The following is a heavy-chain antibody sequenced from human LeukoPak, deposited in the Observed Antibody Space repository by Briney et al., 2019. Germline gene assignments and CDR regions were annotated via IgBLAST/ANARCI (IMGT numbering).Heavy chain of an antibody. V-gene: IGHV5-51*01. CDR3: ARQGWLQYPHY. CDR1: GYSFTSYR. CDR2: IYPGDSDT. Sequence: GESLKISCKGSGYSFTSYRIGWVRQMPGKGLEWMGIIYPGDSDTRYSPSFQGQVTISADKSISTAYVQWTSLKASDTAMYYCARQGWLQYPHYWGQGTLVTVSS. D-gene: IGHD5-24*01. J-gene: IGHJ4*02.